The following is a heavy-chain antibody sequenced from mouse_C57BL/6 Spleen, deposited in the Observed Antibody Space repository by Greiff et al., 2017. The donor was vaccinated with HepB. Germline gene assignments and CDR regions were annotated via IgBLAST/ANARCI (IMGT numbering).Heavy chain of an antibody. V-gene: IGHV1-50*01. CDR1: GYTFTSYW. J-gene: IGHJ2*01. D-gene: IGHD2-1*01. CDR2: IDPSDSYT. Sequence: QVQLQQPGAELVKPGASVKLSCKASGYTFTSYWMQWVKQRPGQGLEWIGEIDPSDSYTNYNQKFKGKATLTVDTSSSTAYMQLSSLTSEDSAVYYCARGGYYGNPYYFDYWGQGTTLTVSS. CDR3: ARGGYYGNPYYFDY.